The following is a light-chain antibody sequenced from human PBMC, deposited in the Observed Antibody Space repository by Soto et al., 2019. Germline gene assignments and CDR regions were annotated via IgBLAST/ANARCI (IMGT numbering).Light chain of an antibody. CDR3: QQANSFPHT. CDR2: ATS. V-gene: IGKV1-12*01. J-gene: IGKJ4*01. Sequence: DIQMTQCPSSVSASVGDRVIITCRASQNINRWLAWYQQKPGKAPQLLIYATSTLHSGVPSRFSGSGSGTDFTLTVSSLQPEDFATYYCQQANSFPHTLGGGTRVEIK. CDR1: QNINRW.